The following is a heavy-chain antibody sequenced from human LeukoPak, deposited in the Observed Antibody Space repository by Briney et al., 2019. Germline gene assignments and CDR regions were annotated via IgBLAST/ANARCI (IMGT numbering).Heavy chain of an antibody. Sequence: GGSLRLSCEASGFTFSAYAMTWVRQAPGKGLEWVSSIGSDNKPHYSESVKGRFAISRDNSKSMLFLQLKSLRAEDTALYYCAKAGHDFWSPSGFDLWGQGTLVAVSS. CDR3: AKAGHDFWSPSGFDL. CDR1: GFTFSAYA. CDR2: IGSDNKP. V-gene: IGHV3-23*05. J-gene: IGHJ5*02. D-gene: IGHD3-3*01.